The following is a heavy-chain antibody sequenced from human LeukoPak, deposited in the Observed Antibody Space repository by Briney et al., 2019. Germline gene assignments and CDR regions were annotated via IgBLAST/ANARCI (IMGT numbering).Heavy chain of an antibody. CDR3: ARVSGGFWSGYYLFDY. V-gene: IGHV1-18*01. CDR2: ISAYNGNT. CDR1: GYTFTSYG. J-gene: IGHJ4*02. D-gene: IGHD3-3*01. Sequence: GASVKVSCKASGYTFTSYGISWVRQAPGQGLEWMGWISAYNGNTNYAQKLQGRVTMTTDTSTSTAYMELSSLRSEDTAVYYCARVSGGFWSGYYLFDYWGQGTLVTVSS.